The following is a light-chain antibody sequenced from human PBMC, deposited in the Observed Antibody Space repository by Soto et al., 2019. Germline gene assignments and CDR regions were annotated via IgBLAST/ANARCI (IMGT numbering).Light chain of an antibody. J-gene: IGKJ1*01. CDR1: QSVSSY. Sequence: EIMLTQSPATLSLSPGERATLSCRASQSVSSYLAWYQQKPGQAPRPLIYDAYNRATGIPARFSGSGSGTDFTLTISSLEPEDFAVYYCQQRSNWTFGQGTKV. V-gene: IGKV3-11*01. CDR3: QQRSNWT. CDR2: DAY.